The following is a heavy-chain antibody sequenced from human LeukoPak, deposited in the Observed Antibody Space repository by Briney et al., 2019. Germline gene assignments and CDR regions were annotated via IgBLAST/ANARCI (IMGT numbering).Heavy chain of an antibody. CDR1: GFTFDDFA. CDR2: ISSNGVFT. Sequence: GGSLRLSCAASGFTFDDFAMQWVRQPPGKGLEWVGLISSNGVFTHYADSVKGRLTISRDNSKNSLYLQMNSLRAEDTAVYYCARDFSHRRWLVTYFDYWGQGTLVTVSS. J-gene: IGHJ4*02. CDR3: ARDFSHRRWLVTYFDY. D-gene: IGHD6-19*01. V-gene: IGHV3-43D*03.